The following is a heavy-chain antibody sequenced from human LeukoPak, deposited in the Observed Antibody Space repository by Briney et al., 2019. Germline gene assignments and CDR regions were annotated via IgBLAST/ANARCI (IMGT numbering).Heavy chain of an antibody. CDR1: GFTFSSYA. D-gene: IGHD2-21*01. CDR3: ARSGDPRPGYYYYYGMDV. V-gene: IGHV3-30-3*01. Sequence: PGGSLRLSCSASGFTFSSYAMHWVRQAPGKGLEWVAVISYDGSNKYYADSVKGRFTISRDNSKNTLYLQMNSLRAEDTAVYYCARSGDPRPGYYYYYGMDVWGQGTTVTVSS. CDR2: ISYDGSNK. J-gene: IGHJ6*02.